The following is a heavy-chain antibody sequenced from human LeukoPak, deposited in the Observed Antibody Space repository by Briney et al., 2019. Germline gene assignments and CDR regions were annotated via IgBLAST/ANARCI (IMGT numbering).Heavy chain of an antibody. D-gene: IGHD1-26*01. CDR3: AKEGSGSYLDY. J-gene: IGHJ4*02. CDR2: ISGSGGST. Sequence: GGSLSLSCAASGFTFSSYAMSWVRQAPGKGLEWVSGISGSGGSTYYADSVKGRFTLSRDNSRNTLYLQMNSLRAEDTAVYYCAKEGSGSYLDYWGQGTLVTVSS. CDR1: GFTFSSYA. V-gene: IGHV3-23*01.